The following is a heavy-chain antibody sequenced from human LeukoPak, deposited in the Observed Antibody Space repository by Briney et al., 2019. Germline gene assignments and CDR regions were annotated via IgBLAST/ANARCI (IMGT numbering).Heavy chain of an antibody. CDR2: ISSNGGST. V-gene: IGHV3-64*01. CDR1: GVTFSSYA. J-gene: IGHJ5*02. CDR3: ARGYNWFDP. Sequence: GGTLRLSCAASGVTFSSYAMHCVRQAPAEGLEYVLAISSNGGSTYYANSVKGRFTISRDNSKNTLYLQMGSLRTEDMAVYYCARGYNWFDPWGQGTLVTVSS.